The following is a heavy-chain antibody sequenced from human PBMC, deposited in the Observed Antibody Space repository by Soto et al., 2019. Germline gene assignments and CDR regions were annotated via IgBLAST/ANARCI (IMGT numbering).Heavy chain of an antibody. V-gene: IGHV3-48*03. CDR1: GFTFSSYE. J-gene: IGHJ6*02. CDR3: ARDLYQLSRYYYYGMDV. D-gene: IGHD2-2*01. Sequence: PGGSLRLSCAASGFTFSSYEMNWVRQAPGKGLEWVSYISSSGSTIYYADSVKGRYTISRDNAKNSLYLQMNSLRAEDTAVYYCARDLYQLSRYYYYGMDVWGQGTTVTVSS. CDR2: ISSSGSTI.